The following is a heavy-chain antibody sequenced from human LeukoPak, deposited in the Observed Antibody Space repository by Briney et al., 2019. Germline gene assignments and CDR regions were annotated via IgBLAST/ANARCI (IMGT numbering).Heavy chain of an antibody. D-gene: IGHD3-3*01. V-gene: IGHV4-59*01. CDR1: GGSISSYY. Sequence: PSETLSLTCTVSGGSISSYYWSWIRQPPGKGLEWIGYIYYSGSTNYNPSLKSRVTISVDTSKNQFSLKLSSVTAADTAVYYCARAIRFLEWLSPGMDVWGQGTTVTVSS. J-gene: IGHJ6*02. CDR3: ARAIRFLEWLSPGMDV. CDR2: IYYSGST.